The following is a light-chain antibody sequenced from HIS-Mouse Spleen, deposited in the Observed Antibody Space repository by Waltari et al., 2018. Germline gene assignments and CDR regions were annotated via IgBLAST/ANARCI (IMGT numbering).Light chain of an antibody. Sequence: QSVLTQPPSASGTPGQRVTISCSGSSSNIGSNYVYWYQQLPGTAPKLLIYRNNRRPSGVPDRFSGSESGTSAALAISGLRSEDEADYYCAAWDDSLSGPWVFGGGTKLTVL. J-gene: IGLJ3*02. V-gene: IGLV1-47*01. CDR1: SSNIGSNY. CDR3: AAWDDSLSGPWV. CDR2: RNN.